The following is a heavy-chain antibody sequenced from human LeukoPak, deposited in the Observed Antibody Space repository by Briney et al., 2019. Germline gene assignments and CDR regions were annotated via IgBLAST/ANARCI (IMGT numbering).Heavy chain of an antibody. V-gene: IGHV3-48*03. J-gene: IGHJ4*02. CDR1: GFTFSSYE. CDR3: GRELHYNCVDY. CDR2: MSSSGSTI. Sequence: GGYLRLSCVVSGFTFSSYEMNWLRQAPGKGLEWVSYMSSSGSTIYDADSARGRFTISRDNAKDSLYLRIICPRIEDASFYYCGRELHYNCVDYWGQGTLVTVSS. D-gene: IGHD1-1*01.